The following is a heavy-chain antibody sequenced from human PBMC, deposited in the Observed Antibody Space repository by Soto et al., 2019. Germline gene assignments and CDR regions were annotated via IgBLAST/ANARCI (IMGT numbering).Heavy chain of an antibody. CDR1: GFTFGDYA. Sequence: TGGSLRLSCTASGFTFGDYAMSWFRQAPGKGLEWVGFIRSKAYGGTTEYAASVKGRFTISRDDSKSIAYLQMNSLKTEDTAVYYCTRGYSYGYYYYYGMDVWGQGTTVTVSS. V-gene: IGHV3-49*03. D-gene: IGHD5-18*01. CDR2: IRSKAYGGTT. CDR3: TRGYSYGYYYYYGMDV. J-gene: IGHJ6*02.